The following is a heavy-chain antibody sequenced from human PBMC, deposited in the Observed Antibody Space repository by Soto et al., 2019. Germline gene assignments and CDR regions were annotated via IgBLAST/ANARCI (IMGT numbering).Heavy chain of an antibody. J-gene: IGHJ4*02. Sequence: EVQVVESGGGLVQPGGSLRLSCAASGFSVTSNYMNWFRQAPGKGLEWVSIIDIGGNTYYADSVKDRFTISRDNSMNTLYLHMDSLRAEDTAVYYCARGRGSTGYLGREHYFDHWGQGTLVTVSP. CDR2: IDIGGNT. CDR3: ARGRGSTGYLGREHYFDH. CDR1: GFSVTSNY. V-gene: IGHV3-66*01. D-gene: IGHD2-2*01.